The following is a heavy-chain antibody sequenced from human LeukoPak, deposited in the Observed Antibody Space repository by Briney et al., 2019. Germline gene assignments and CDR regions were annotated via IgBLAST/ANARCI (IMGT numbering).Heavy chain of an antibody. Sequence: SETLSLTCTVSGGSISSYYWGWIRQPPGKGLEWIGSIYYSGSTYYNPSLKSRVTISVDTSKNQFSLKLSSVTAADTAVYYCARRIYGDYGTNFDYWGQGTLVTVSS. CDR3: ARRIYGDYGTNFDY. D-gene: IGHD4-17*01. V-gene: IGHV4-39*01. CDR2: IYYSGST. J-gene: IGHJ4*02. CDR1: GGSISSYY.